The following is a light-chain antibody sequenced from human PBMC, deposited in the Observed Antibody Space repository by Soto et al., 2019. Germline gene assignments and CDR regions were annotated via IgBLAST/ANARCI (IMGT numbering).Light chain of an antibody. J-gene: IGLJ2*01. V-gene: IGLV2-14*01. CDR1: SSDVGGYNY. Sequence: QSALTQPASESGSPGQSITISCTGTSSDVGGYNYVSWYQQHPGKAPKLMIYEVSNRPSGVSNRFSGSKSGNTASLTISGLQAEDEADYYCSSYTSSSTVVFGGGIKLTVL. CDR2: EVS. CDR3: SSYTSSSTVV.